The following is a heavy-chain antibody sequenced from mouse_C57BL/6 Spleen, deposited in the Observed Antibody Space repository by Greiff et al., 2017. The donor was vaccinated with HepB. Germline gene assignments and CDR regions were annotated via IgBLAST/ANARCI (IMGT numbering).Heavy chain of an antibody. J-gene: IGHJ4*01. V-gene: IGHV1-64*01. D-gene: IGHD2-1*01. Sequence: QVQLQQPGAELVKPGASVKLSCKASGYTFTSYWMHWVKQRPGQGLEWIGMIHPNSGSTNYNEKFKSKATLTVDKSSSTAYMPLSSLTSEDSAVYYCATIYYGNPVDDWGQGTSVTVSS. CDR1: GYTFTSYW. CDR2: IHPNSGST. CDR3: ATIYYGNPVDD.